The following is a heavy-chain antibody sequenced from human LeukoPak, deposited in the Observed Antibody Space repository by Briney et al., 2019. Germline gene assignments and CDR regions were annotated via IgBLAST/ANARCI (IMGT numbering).Heavy chain of an antibody. Sequence: HPSETLSLICTVSGGSISSYYWSWIRQPPGKGLEWIGYIYTSGSTNYNPSLKSRVTISVDTSKNQFSLKLSSVTAADTAVYYCARLPPINVPYCSSTSCYENAFDIWGQGTMVTVSS. CDR1: GGSISSYY. CDR2: IYTSGST. D-gene: IGHD2-2*01. J-gene: IGHJ3*02. CDR3: ARLPPINVPYCSSTSCYENAFDI. V-gene: IGHV4-4*09.